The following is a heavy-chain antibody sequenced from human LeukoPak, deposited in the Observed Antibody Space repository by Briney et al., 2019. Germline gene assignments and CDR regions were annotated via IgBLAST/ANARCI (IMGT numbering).Heavy chain of an antibody. J-gene: IGHJ4*02. CDR2: IKQDGREK. CDR1: GFTFSRYE. D-gene: IGHD6-19*01. Sequence: GGSLRLSCTVPGFTFSRYEMNWVRQAAGKGLEWVANIKQDGREKYCVDSVKGRFTVSRDNAKNSLYLQMNSLRAEDTAVYYCAREEGSSDSRYDYWGQGTLVTVSS. V-gene: IGHV3-7*01. CDR3: AREEGSSDSRYDY.